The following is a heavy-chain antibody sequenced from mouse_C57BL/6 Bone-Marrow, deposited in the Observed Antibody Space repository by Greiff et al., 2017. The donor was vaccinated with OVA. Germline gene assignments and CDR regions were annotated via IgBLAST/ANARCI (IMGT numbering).Heavy chain of an antibody. V-gene: IGHV14-4*01. CDR3: TTVFNRVSFAY. CDR1: GYNFKDYY. Sequence: EVQLQQSGAELVRPGASVKLSCTASGYNFKDYYMHWVKQRPEQGLEWIGWIDPENGDTEYASKFQGKATITADTSSNTAYLQLSSLTSEDSAVYYGTTVFNRVSFAYWGQGTLVTVSA. CDR2: IDPENGDT. J-gene: IGHJ3*01.